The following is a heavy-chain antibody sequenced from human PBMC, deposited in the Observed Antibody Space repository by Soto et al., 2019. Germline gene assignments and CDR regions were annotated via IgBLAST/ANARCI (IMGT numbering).Heavy chain of an antibody. V-gene: IGHV3-53*01. J-gene: IGHJ6*02. CDR2: IYSGGST. D-gene: IGHD3-10*01. CDR1: GFTVSSNY. CDR3: AVALWFGELWTYYGMDV. Sequence: EVQLVESGGGLIQPGGSLRLSCAASGFTVSSNYMSWVRQAPGKGLEWVSVIYSGGSTYYADSVKGRFTISSDNSKNTLYLQMNSLRAEDTAVYYCAVALWFGELWTYYGMDVWGQGTTVTVSS.